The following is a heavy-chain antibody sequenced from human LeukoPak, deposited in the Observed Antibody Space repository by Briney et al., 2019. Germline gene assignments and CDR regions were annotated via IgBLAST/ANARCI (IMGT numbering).Heavy chain of an antibody. Sequence: GASVKVSCKASGYTFTSYEINWVRQASGQGLEWMGWMNPRSANTGYAQKFRGRVTITGDTSINTAYMELSSLKSEDTAIYFCARGLGCSSTSCSGYYMAVWGNGTTVTVSS. V-gene: IGHV1-8*03. CDR2: MNPRSANT. CDR1: GYTFTSYE. J-gene: IGHJ6*03. CDR3: ARGLGCSSTSCSGYYMAV. D-gene: IGHD2-2*01.